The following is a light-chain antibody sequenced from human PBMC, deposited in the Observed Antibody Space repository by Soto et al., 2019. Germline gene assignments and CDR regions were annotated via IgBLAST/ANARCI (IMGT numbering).Light chain of an antibody. CDR2: DAS. V-gene: IGKV1-33*01. CDR1: QDISNY. Sequence: DIQMTQSPSSLSASVGDRVTITCQASQDISNYLNWYQQKPGKAPKLVIYDASILATGFPSRFSGSGSGKRFTSTISSLQPEDIATYSCQQYNDLPSFGGGAKVEVK. J-gene: IGKJ4*01. CDR3: QQYNDLPS.